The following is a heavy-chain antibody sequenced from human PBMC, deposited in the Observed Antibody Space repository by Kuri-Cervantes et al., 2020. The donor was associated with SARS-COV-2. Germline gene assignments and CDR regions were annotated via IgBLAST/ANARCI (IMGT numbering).Heavy chain of an antibody. CDR3: ARETSTYSSSIDY. Sequence: GSLRLSCTVSGGSISSYYWSWIRQPPGKGLEWIGYIYYSGSTNYNPSLKSRVTISVDTSKNQFSLKLSSVTAADTAVYYCARETSTYSSSIDYWGQGTLVTVSS. V-gene: IGHV4-59*12. CDR2: IYYSGST. D-gene: IGHD6-6*01. J-gene: IGHJ4*02. CDR1: GGSISSYY.